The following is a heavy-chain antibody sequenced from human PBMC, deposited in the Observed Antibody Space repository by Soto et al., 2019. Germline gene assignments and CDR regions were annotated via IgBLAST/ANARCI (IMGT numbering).Heavy chain of an antibody. CDR1: GGSFSGYY. CDR2: INHSGST. D-gene: IGHD6-13*01. J-gene: IGHJ6*02. Sequence: NPSETLSLTCAVYGGSFSGYYRSWIRQPPGKGLEWIGEINHSGSTNYNPSLKSRVTISVDTSKNQFSLKLSSVTAADTAVYYCARGRSKGSSWYYYYYGMDVWGQGTTVTVSS. CDR3: ARGRSKGSSWYYYYYGMDV. V-gene: IGHV4-34*01.